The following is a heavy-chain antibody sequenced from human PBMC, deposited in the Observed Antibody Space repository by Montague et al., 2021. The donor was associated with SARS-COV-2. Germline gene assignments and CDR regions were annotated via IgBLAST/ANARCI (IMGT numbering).Heavy chain of an antibody. J-gene: IGHJ5*02. CDR2: IYHSGST. CDR1: GASITSSNW. V-gene: IGHV4-4*02. D-gene: IGHD2-15*01. Sequence: SETLSLTCTVSGASITSSNWWNWVRQPPGKGLEWIGQIYHSGSTNYNPSLKSRLTLSLDKSKNQFSLNLSSVTAADTAVYYCARQIQQVVLSPAKLTNWFEHWGLGTLVTVAS. CDR3: ARQIQQVVLSPAKLTNWFEH.